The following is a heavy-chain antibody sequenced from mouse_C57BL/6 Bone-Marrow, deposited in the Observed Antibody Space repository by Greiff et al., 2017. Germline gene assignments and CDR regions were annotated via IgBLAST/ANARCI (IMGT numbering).Heavy chain of an antibody. CDR2: IHPNSGST. CDR3: ARSWALFDY. V-gene: IGHV1-64*01. Sequence: QVHVKQPGAELVKPGASVKLSCKASGYTFTSYWMHWVKQRPGQGLEWIGMIHPNSGSTNYNEKFKSKATLTVDKSSSTAYMQLSSLTSEDSAVYYCARSWALFDYWGQGTTLTVSS. CDR1: GYTFTSYW. J-gene: IGHJ2*01. D-gene: IGHD4-1*01.